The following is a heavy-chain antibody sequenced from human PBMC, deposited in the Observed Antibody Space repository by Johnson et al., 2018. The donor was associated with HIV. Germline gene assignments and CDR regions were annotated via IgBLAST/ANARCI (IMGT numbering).Heavy chain of an antibody. D-gene: IGHD2-21*02. Sequence: VQLVESGGGLVQPGRSLRLSCAASGFTFDDYAMHWVRQAPGKGLEWVSYISSSGSTMHYADSVQGRFTISRDNAKNSLYLQMSSLGAEDTAVYYCTRDQYCGGDCYSFGAFDIWGQGTMVTVSS. V-gene: IGHV3-48*03. J-gene: IGHJ3*02. CDR3: TRDQYCGGDCYSFGAFDI. CDR1: GFTFDDYA. CDR2: ISSSGSTM.